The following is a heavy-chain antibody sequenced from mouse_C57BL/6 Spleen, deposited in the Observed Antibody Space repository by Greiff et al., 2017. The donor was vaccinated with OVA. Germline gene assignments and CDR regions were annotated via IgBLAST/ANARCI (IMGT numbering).Heavy chain of an antibody. D-gene: IGHD1-1*01. CDR3: ARPDYGSSAWFAY. CDR2: ISSGSSTI. CDR1: GFTFSDYG. Sequence: EVMLVESGGGLVKPGGSLKLSCAASGFTFSDYGMHWVRQAPEKGLEWVAYISSGSSTIYYADTVKGRFTISRDNAKNTLFLQMTSLRSEDTAMYYCARPDYGSSAWFAYWGQGTLVTVSA. V-gene: IGHV5-17*01. J-gene: IGHJ3*01.